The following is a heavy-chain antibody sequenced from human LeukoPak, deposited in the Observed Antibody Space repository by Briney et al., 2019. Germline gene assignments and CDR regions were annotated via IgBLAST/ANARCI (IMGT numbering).Heavy chain of an antibody. Sequence: SETLSLTCSVSGASISGGTYYWGWSRQPPGKGLGWIGSIYYTGSTHDNPSLKSRVTISVDTSKNQFSLKLSSVTAADTAVYYCARRGGSGRAFDYWGQGTLVTVSS. D-gene: IGHD1-26*01. J-gene: IGHJ4*02. CDR1: GASISGGTYY. CDR3: ARRGGSGRAFDY. CDR2: IYYTGST. V-gene: IGHV4-39*01.